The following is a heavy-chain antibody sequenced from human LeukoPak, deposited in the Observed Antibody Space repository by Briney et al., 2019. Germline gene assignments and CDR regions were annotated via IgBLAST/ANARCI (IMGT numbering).Heavy chain of an antibody. CDR2: INPSSGSR. D-gene: IGHD1-14*01. J-gene: IGHJ3*02. CDR1: GYTFTNDY. CDR3: ARRPPAYDAFDI. Sequence: ASVKVSCKAPGYTFTNDYMHRVRQAPGQGLEWMGIINPSSGSRSYAQKFQGRVTMTRDTSTSTVYMELSSLRSEDTAMYYCARRPPAYDAFDIWGQGTMVTVSS. V-gene: IGHV1-46*01.